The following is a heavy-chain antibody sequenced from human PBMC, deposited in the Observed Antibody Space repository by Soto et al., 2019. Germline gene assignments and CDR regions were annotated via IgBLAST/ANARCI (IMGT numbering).Heavy chain of an antibody. CDR2: ISYDGSNK. J-gene: IGHJ6*02. CDR3: ARDSTSYSRIYYYGMDV. D-gene: IGHD6-13*01. CDR1: GFTFSSYA. V-gene: IGHV3-30-3*01. Sequence: GGSLRLSCAASGFTFSSYAMHWVRQAPGKGLEWVAVISYDGSNKYYADSVKGRFTISRDNSKNTLYLQMNSLRAEDTAVYYCARDSTSYSRIYYYGMDVWGQGPTVTVSS.